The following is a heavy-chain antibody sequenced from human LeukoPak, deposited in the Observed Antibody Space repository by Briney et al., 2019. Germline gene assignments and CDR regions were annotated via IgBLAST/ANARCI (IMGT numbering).Heavy chain of an antibody. CDR1: GYTFTSYW. J-gene: IGHJ5*02. D-gene: IGHD6-6*01. CDR3: ARLIVGSSSTGWFDP. Sequence: GESLKISCQSSGYTFTSYWIGWVRQMPGKGLQWMGIIYPGDSDTTYSPSFQGQVTISADKSISTAYLQWSSLKASDTAIYYCARLIVGSSSTGWFDPWGREPWSPSPQ. V-gene: IGHV5-51*01. CDR2: IYPGDSDT.